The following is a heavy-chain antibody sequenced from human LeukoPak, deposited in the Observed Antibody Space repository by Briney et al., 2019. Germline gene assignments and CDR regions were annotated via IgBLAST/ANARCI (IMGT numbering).Heavy chain of an antibody. D-gene: IGHD3-16*02. CDR3: ARGPYSDYVWGSYRHPPYYYYYYMDV. V-gene: IGHV1-69*01. J-gene: IGHJ6*03. Sequence: ASVKVSCKASGGTFSSYAISWVRQAPGQGLEWMGGIIPIFGTANYAQKFQGRVTITVDESTSTAYMELSSLRSEDTAVYYCARGPYSDYVWGSYRHPPYYYYYYMDVWGKGTTVTVSS. CDR1: GGTFSSYA. CDR2: IIPIFGTA.